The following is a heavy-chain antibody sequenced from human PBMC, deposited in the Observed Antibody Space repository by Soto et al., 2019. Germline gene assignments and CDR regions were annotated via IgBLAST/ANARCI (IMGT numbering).Heavy chain of an antibody. CDR2: ISGSGGST. CDR1: GFTFSSYA. D-gene: IGHD3-10*01. Sequence: EVQLLESGGDLVQPGGSLRLSCAASGFTFSSYAMSWVRQAPGKGLEWVSAISGSGGSTYYADSVKGRFTISRDNSKNTLYLQMNSLRAEDTAVYYCAKDLYGSGSPYDYWGQGTLVTVSS. J-gene: IGHJ4*02. V-gene: IGHV3-23*01. CDR3: AKDLYGSGSPYDY.